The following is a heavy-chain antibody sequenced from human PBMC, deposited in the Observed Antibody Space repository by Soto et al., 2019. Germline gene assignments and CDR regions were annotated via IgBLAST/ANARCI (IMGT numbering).Heavy chain of an antibody. V-gene: IGHV1-24*01. CDR3: ARDNGDGYNYSFDY. CDR2: FDPEDGET. D-gene: IGHD5-12*01. J-gene: IGHJ4*02. Sequence: GASVKVSCKVSGYTLTELSMHWVRQAPGKGLEWMGGFDPEDGETIYAQKFQGRVIMTEDTSTDTAYMELSSLRSEDTAVYYCARDNGDGYNYSFDYWSQGTLVTVSS. CDR1: GYTLTELS.